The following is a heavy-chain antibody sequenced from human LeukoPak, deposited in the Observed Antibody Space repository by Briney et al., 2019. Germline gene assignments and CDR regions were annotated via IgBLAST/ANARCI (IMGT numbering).Heavy chain of an antibody. Sequence: PGGSLRLSCAASGFTFSSYGMHWVRQAPGKGLEWVAVISYDGSNKYYADPVKGRFTISRDNSKNTLYLQMNSLRAEDTAVYYCAKGKYDFWSGYYPFDYWGQGTLVTVSS. D-gene: IGHD3-3*01. V-gene: IGHV3-30*18. CDR2: ISYDGSNK. J-gene: IGHJ4*02. CDR1: GFTFSSYG. CDR3: AKGKYDFWSGYYPFDY.